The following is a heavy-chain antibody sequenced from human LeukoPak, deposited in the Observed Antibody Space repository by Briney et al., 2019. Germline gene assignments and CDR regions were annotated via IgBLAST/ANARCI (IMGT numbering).Heavy chain of an antibody. Sequence: SETLSLTCAVYGGSFSGYYWSWIRQPPGKGLEWIGEINHSGSTNYNPSLKSRVTISVDTSKNQFSLKLSSVTAADTAVYYCARRVPTYYYDSSAKGYFDYWGQGTLVTVSS. CDR3: ARRVPTYYYDSSAKGYFDY. D-gene: IGHD3-22*01. CDR2: INHSGST. CDR1: GGSFSGYY. J-gene: IGHJ4*02. V-gene: IGHV4-34*01.